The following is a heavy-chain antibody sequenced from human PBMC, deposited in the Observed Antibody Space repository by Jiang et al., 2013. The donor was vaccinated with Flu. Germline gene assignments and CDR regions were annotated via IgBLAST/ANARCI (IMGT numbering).Heavy chain of an antibody. Sequence: GAEVKKPGASVRLSCEASGYTFTGYFIHWVRQAPGQGLQWMGIINPSGGSTNYAQKFQGRVTLTRDRSTKTVYMELTSLRSEDTAVYYCARDGTYALDYWGQGTLVTVSS. CDR1: GYTFTGYF. J-gene: IGHJ4*02. CDR3: ARDGTYALDY. CDR2: INPSGGST. D-gene: IGHD2-2*01. V-gene: IGHV1-46*01.